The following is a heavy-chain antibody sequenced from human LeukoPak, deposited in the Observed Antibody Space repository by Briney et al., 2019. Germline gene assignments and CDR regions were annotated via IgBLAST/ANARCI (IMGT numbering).Heavy chain of an antibody. V-gene: IGHV4-59*01. D-gene: IGHD6-19*01. Sequence: SETLSLTCTVSGGSISSYYWSWIRQPPGKGLEWIGYIYYSGSTNYNPSLKSRVTISVDTSKNQFSLKLSSVTAADTAVYYCARGGSGWPWDYYYYYMDVWGKGTTVTISS. CDR1: GGSISSYY. J-gene: IGHJ6*03. CDR2: IYYSGST. CDR3: ARGGSGWPWDYYYYYMDV.